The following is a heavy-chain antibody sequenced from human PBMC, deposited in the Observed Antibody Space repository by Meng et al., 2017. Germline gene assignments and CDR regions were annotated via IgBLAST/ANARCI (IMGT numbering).Heavy chain of an antibody. CDR1: GGSISSYY. CDR3: ARDRGYCSGGSCYSGFDY. D-gene: IGHD2-15*01. V-gene: IGHV4-59*01. Sequence: VQLQESGPGLGKPSETLSLTGTVSGGSISSYYWSWIRQPPGKGLEWIGYIYYSGSTNYNPSLKSRVTISVDTSKNQFSLKLSSVTAADTAVYYCARDRGYCSGGSCYSGFDYWGQGTLVTVSS. CDR2: IYYSGST. J-gene: IGHJ4*02.